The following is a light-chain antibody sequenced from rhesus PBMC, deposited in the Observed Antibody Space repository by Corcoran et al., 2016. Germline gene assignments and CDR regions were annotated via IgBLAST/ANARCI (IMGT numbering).Light chain of an antibody. V-gene: IGKV1-25*01. CDR2: EAS. Sequence: DIQMTQSPSSLSASVGDRVTITCRASQGITNDLAWYQQKPGETPKLLFYEASILQSGIPFRFSGMGSGTDFTLTIRSLQPDDFATYYCQHYYSTPFTFGPGTKLDIK. J-gene: IGKJ3*01. CDR1: QGITND. CDR3: QHYYSTPFT.